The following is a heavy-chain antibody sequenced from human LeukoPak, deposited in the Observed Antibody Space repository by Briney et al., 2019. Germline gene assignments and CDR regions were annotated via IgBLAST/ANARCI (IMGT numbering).Heavy chain of an antibody. J-gene: IGHJ4*02. CDR3: ARDHRIGGS. V-gene: IGHV3-53*01. CDR2: IYSDGST. CDR1: GFTISSNY. D-gene: IGHD3-16*01. Sequence: GGSLRLSCAASGFTISSNYMTWVRQAPGRGLQWVSVIYSDGSTFYADSVKGRFTISRDSSKNTLYLQMNSLKAEDTAVYYCARDHRIGGSWGQGTLVTVSS.